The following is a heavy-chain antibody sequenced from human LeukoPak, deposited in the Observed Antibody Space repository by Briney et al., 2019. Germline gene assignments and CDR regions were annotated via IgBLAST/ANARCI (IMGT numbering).Heavy chain of an antibody. CDR3: ARGRSSCWYGDMGY. Sequence: SVKVSCTASGYTFTSYGISWVRHAPEQGLDWMGWISAYNSNTNYEQKLQGSVTMTTDTSTSTAYMELRRLRSDDTAVYYCARGRSSCWYGDMGYWGQGTLVTVSS. CDR2: ISAYNSNT. V-gene: IGHV1-18*01. D-gene: IGHD6-13*01. J-gene: IGHJ4*02. CDR1: GYTFTSYG.